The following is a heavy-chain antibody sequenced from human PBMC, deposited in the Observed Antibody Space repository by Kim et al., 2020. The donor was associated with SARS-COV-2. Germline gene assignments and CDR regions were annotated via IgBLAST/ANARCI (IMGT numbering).Heavy chain of an antibody. CDR1: GSSFSGYS. V-gene: IGHV4-34*01. CDR3: ARESSFCPNDNCYAPLEY. J-gene: IGHJ4*02. Sequence: SETLSLTCAVYGSSFSGYSWNWVRQSPGQGLEWIVEISQSGYTNHNPALKSRVSMSLDASKNQLSLRLTSVTAADTAVYYCARESSFCPNDNCYAPLEYWGQGTQVIVSS. D-gene: IGHD2-2*01. CDR2: ISQSGYT.